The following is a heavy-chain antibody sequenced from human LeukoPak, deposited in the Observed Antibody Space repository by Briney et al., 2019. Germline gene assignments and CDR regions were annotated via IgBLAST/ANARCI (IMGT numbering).Heavy chain of an antibody. CDR3: ARPMTTVTTNRGYYYYYYGMDV. J-gene: IGHJ6*04. V-gene: IGHV1-69*13. D-gene: IGHD4-17*01. CDR2: IIPIFGTA. Sequence: GASVKVSCTASGGTFSSYAISWVRQAPGQGLEWMGGIIPIFGTANYAQKFQGRVTITADESTSTAYMELSSLRSEDTAVYYCARPMTTVTTNRGYYYYYYGMDVWGKGTTVTVSS. CDR1: GGTFSSYA.